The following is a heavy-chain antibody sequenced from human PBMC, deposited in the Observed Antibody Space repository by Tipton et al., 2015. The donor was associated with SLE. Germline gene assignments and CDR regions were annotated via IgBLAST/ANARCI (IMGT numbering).Heavy chain of an antibody. CDR1: GFTFSSYG. D-gene: IGHD1-26*01. Sequence: SLRLSCAASGFTFSSYGMHWVRQAPGKGLEWVAVIWYDGSNKYYADSVKGRFTISRDNSKNTLYLQMNSLRSEDTAVYYCWLGATYFDGWGQGTLVTVSS. CDR3: WLGATYFDG. CDR2: IWYDGSNK. V-gene: IGHV3-33*08. J-gene: IGHJ4*02.